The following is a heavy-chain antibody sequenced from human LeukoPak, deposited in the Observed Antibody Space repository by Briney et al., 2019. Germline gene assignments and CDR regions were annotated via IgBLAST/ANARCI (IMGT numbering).Heavy chain of an antibody. J-gene: IGHJ4*02. CDR3: AREAWAATYFDY. V-gene: IGHV1-69*04. CDR1: GGTLSSYA. D-gene: IGHD2-15*01. CDR2: IIPILGIA. Sequence: SVKVSCKASGGTLSSYAISWVRQAPGQGLEWMGRIIPILGIANYAQKFQGRVTITADKSTSTAYMELSSLRSEDTAVYYCAREAWAATYFDYWGQGTLVTVSS.